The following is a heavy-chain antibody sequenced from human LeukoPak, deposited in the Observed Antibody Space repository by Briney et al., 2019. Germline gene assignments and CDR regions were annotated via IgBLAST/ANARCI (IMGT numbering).Heavy chain of an antibody. D-gene: IGHD5-18*01. CDR3: ARVLSYAYY. CDR2: ISSSSSTI. CDR1: GFTFSSYR. V-gene: IGHV3-48*01. Sequence: PGGSLRLSCAASGFTFSSYRMNWVRQAPGKGLEWVSDISSSSSTIYYADSVKGRFSISRDESKNTLSLQMNSLRAEDTAVYYCARVLSYAYYWGQGTLVTVSS. J-gene: IGHJ4*02.